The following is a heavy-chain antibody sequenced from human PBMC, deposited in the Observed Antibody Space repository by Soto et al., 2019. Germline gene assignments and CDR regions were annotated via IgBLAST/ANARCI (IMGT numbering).Heavy chain of an antibody. Sequence: SETLSLTCTVSGGSISSSSYYWGWIRQPPGKGLEWIGSIYYSGSTYYNPSLKSRVTISVDTSKNQFSLKLSSVTAADTAVYYCARIWGSRGGYYYYYMDVWGKGTTVTVSS. J-gene: IGHJ6*03. CDR3: ARIWGSRGGYYYYYMDV. D-gene: IGHD7-27*01. V-gene: IGHV4-39*01. CDR1: GGSISSSSYY. CDR2: IYYSGST.